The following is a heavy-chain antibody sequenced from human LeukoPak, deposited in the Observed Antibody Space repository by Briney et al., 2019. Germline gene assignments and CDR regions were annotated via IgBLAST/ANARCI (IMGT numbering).Heavy chain of an antibody. V-gene: IGHV1-24*01. CDR1: GYTLTELS. J-gene: IGHJ4*02. D-gene: IGHD3-10*01. CDR3: ATDPVGYYGSGSYNSFDY. CDR2: FDPEDGET. Sequence: ASVKVSCKVSGYTLTELSMHWVRQAPGKGLEWMGGFDPEDGETIYAQKFQGRVTMTEDTSTDTAYMELSSLRSEDTAVYYCATDPVGYYGSGSYNSFDYWGQGTLVTVSS.